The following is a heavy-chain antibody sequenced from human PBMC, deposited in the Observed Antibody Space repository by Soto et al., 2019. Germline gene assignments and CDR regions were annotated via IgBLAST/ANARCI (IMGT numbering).Heavy chain of an antibody. V-gene: IGHV4-30-2*01. CDR1: GGSISSGGYS. Sequence: SETLSLTCGVSGGSISSGGYSWSWIRQPPGKGLEWIGYIFHSGSTDYNPSLTSRVTRSVDKSKNQFYLNLRSVSAADTAVYYCARGRGEFDAWGQGTPVTVSS. D-gene: IGHD2-21*01. CDR2: IFHSGST. CDR3: ARGRGEFDA. J-gene: IGHJ5*02.